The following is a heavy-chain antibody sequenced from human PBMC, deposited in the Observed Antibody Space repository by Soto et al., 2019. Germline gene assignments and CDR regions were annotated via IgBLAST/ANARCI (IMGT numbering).Heavy chain of an antibody. V-gene: IGHV1-69*01. D-gene: IGHD1-26*01. J-gene: IGHJ3*02. Sequence: QVQLVQSGAEVKKPGSSVKFSCKASGGSFSSNAISWVRQAPGQGLEWMGGIIPILGSANYAQKFQDRLTITADGSTTTTYMELNSLRSEDAAVYYCASRERVDAFDIWGQGTLVTVSS. CDR2: IIPILGSA. CDR1: GGSFSSNA. CDR3: ASRERVDAFDI.